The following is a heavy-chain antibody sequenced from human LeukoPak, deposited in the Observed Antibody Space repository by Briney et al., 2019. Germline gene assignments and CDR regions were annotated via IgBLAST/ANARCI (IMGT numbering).Heavy chain of an antibody. Sequence: SETLSLTCTVYGGSFSGYYWSWIRQPPGKGLEWIGEINHSGSTNYNPSLKSRVTISVDTSKNQFSLKLSSVTAADTAVYYCARSTYDFWSGYYMDVWGKGTTVTVSS. D-gene: IGHD3-3*01. CDR1: GGSFSGYY. V-gene: IGHV4-34*01. CDR2: INHSGST. CDR3: ARSTYDFWSGYYMDV. J-gene: IGHJ6*03.